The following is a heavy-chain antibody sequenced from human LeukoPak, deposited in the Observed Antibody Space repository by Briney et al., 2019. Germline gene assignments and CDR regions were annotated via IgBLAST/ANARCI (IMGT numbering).Heavy chain of an antibody. CDR2: IKPDGSEK. CDR1: GFTFSSYW. Sequence: PGGSLRLSCAASGFTFSSYWMSWVRHAPGKGLEWVANIKPDGSEKYYVDSVKGRFTMSRDNAKNSLYLQMDSLRAEDTAVYYCARGRGFDFWGQGTLVTVSS. CDR3: ARGRGFDF. J-gene: IGHJ4*02. V-gene: IGHV3-7*01.